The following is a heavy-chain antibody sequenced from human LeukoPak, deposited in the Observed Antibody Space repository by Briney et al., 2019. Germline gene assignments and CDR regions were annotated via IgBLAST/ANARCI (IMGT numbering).Heavy chain of an antibody. CDR2: INSDGSDT. V-gene: IGHV3-74*01. J-gene: IGHJ4*02. CDR1: GFSISDYW. Sequence: GGSLRLSCAASGFSISDYWMHWVRQAPGKGLVWVSRINSDGSDTTYADSVKGRFTISRDNAKNMLYLQMNSLRAEDTAVYYCARGGPSPYCSSTSCYYDYWGQGTLVTVSS. CDR3: ARGGPSPYCSSTSCYYDY. D-gene: IGHD2-2*01.